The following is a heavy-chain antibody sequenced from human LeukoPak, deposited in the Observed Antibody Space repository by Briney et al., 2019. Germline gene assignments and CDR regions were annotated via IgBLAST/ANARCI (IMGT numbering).Heavy chain of an antibody. CDR3: ARRAPYSSGWYVSDY. J-gene: IGHJ4*02. CDR1: GFTFSSYG. CDR2: IWYDGSNK. Sequence: PGGSLRLSCAASGFTFSSYGMHWVRQAPGKGLEWVAVIWYDGSNKYYADSVKGRFTVSRDNSKNTLYLQMNSLRAEDTALYYCARRAPYSSGWYVSDYWGQGTLVTVSS. D-gene: IGHD6-19*01. V-gene: IGHV3-30*02.